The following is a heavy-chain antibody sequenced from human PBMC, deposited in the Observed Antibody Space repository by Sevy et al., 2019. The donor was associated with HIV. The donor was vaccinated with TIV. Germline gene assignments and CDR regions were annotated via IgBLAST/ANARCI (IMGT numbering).Heavy chain of an antibody. Sequence: GGSLRLSCAASGFIFNSYSMSWVHQAPGKGLDWVSAISGSGGSTYYADSVKGRFTISRDNFKKTLYLEMNNLRVEDTAVYYCAKGYGSGSPPDYWGQGTLVTVSS. D-gene: IGHD3-10*01. CDR1: GFIFNSYS. V-gene: IGHV3-23*01. CDR3: AKGYGSGSPPDY. J-gene: IGHJ4*02. CDR2: ISGSGGST.